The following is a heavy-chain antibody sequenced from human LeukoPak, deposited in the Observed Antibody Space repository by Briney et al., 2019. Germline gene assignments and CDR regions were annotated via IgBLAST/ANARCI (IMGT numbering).Heavy chain of an antibody. CDR2: ISAYKGNT. J-gene: IGHJ5*02. Sequence: ASVKVSCKASGYTFTSYGISWVRQAPGQGLDGVGWISAYKGNTNYAQKLQGGVTMTTDTSTRTAYMELRSLRSDDTAVYYCAREGLAMVRGVLPKEAWGWFDPWGQGTLVTVSS. CDR3: AREGLAMVRGVLPKEAWGWFDP. D-gene: IGHD3-10*01. V-gene: IGHV1-18*01. CDR1: GYTFTSYG.